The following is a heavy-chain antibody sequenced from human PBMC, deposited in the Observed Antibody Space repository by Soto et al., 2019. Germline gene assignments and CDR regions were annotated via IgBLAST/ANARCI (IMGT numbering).Heavy chain of an antibody. D-gene: IGHD3-22*01. CDR1: GYSFTSYW. CDR2: IDPSDSYT. CDR3: ARHGIPYSSGYYYPMDYFDY. V-gene: IGHV5-10-1*01. Sequence: PGESLKISCKGSGYSFTSYWISWVRQMPGKGLEWMGRIDPSDSYTNYSPSFQGHVTISADKSISTAYLQWSSLKASDTAMYYCARHGIPYSSGYYYPMDYFDYWGQGTLVTVSS. J-gene: IGHJ4*02.